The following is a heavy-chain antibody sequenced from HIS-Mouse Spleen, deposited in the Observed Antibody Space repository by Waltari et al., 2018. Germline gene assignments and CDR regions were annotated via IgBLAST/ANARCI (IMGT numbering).Heavy chain of an antibody. CDR2: IYTSGST. Sequence: QVQLQESGPGLVKPSETLSLTCTVSGGSISSYYWSWIRQPAGKGLEWIGRIYTSGSTNYNPSLKSRVSMSVDTSKNQFSLKLSSVTAADTAVYYCARDGHNYYGSGSYYQEDGMDVWGQGTTVTVSS. CDR3: ARDGHNYYGSGSYYQEDGMDV. D-gene: IGHD3-10*01. CDR1: GGSISSYY. J-gene: IGHJ6*02. V-gene: IGHV4-4*07.